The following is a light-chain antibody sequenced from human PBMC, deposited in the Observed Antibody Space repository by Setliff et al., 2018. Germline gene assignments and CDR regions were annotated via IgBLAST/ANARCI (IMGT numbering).Light chain of an antibody. CDR3: CSYAGSYGV. J-gene: IGLJ3*02. Sequence: SVLTQPRSVSGSPGQSVTISCTGTSSDVGGYNYVSWYQQHPGKAPKLMIYDVSKRPSGVPDRFSGSKSGNTASLTISGLQAEDEADYYCCSYAGSYGVFGGGTKVTVL. V-gene: IGLV2-11*01. CDR1: SSDVGGYNY. CDR2: DVS.